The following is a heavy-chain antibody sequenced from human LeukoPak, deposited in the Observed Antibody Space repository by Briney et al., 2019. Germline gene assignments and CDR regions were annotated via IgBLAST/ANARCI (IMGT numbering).Heavy chain of an antibody. J-gene: IGHJ6*03. CDR3: ARGVRGCSGGSCYFGFNYYYYMDV. CDR1: GYTFTSYD. Sequence: ASVKVSCKASGYTFTSYDINSVRQATGQGLEWMGWMNPNSGNTGYAQKFQGRVTMTRNTSISTAYMELSSLRSEDTAVYYCARGVRGCSGGSCYFGFNYYYYMDVWGKGTTVTVSS. V-gene: IGHV1-8*01. CDR2: MNPNSGNT. D-gene: IGHD2-15*01.